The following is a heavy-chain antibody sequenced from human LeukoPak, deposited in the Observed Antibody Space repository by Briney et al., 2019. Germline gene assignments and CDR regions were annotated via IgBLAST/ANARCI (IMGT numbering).Heavy chain of an antibody. V-gene: IGHV3-23*01. D-gene: IGHD3-22*01. Sequence: GGSLRLSCAASGFTFRSYAMTWVRQAPGEGLEWVSAISGSGGSTYYADSVKRRFTISRDNSKNTLYLQMNSLSAEDTAVYYCYIPYYDTSAYKGYWGQGTLVTVSS. J-gene: IGHJ4*02. CDR2: ISGSGGST. CDR1: GFTFRSYA. CDR3: YIPYYDTSAYKGY.